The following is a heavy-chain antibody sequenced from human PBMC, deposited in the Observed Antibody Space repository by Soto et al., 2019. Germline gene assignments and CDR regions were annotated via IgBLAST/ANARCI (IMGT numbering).Heavy chain of an antibody. CDR3: VKDRGHLASNDNKQTYNN. Sequence: GGSLRLSCAASGFTFSDYYMSWVRQAPGKGLEWVSYITYDGSKTNYADSVKGRFTISRDKSKNILYLQMNSLRTEDTAVYHCVKDRGHLASNDNKQTYNNGGKGTLVTFSP. V-gene: IGHV3-30*18. D-gene: IGHD1-20*01. CDR2: ITYDGSKT. J-gene: IGHJ4*02. CDR1: GFTFSDYY.